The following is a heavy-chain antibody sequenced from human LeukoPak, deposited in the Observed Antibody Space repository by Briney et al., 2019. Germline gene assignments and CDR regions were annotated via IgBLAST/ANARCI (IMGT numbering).Heavy chain of an antibody. J-gene: IGHJ4*02. Sequence: SETLSLTCTVSGGSISSSSYYWGWIRQPPGKGLEWIGSIYYSGSTYYNPSLKSRVTISVDTSKNQFSLKLSSVTAADTAVYYCARRGEAAAKGGRYFDQRGQGTLVTVSS. CDR3: ARRGEAAAKGGRYFDQ. D-gene: IGHD6-13*01. V-gene: IGHV4-39*07. CDR1: GGSISSSSYY. CDR2: IYYSGST.